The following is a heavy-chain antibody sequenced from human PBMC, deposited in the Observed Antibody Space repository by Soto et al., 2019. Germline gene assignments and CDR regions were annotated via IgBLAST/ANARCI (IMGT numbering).Heavy chain of an antibody. CDR2: ISYDGSNK. CDR3: ARDGKDIVVVPAAIYYYYGMDV. V-gene: IGHV3-30*04. Sequence: GGSLRLSCAASGFTFSSYAMHWVRQAPGKGLEWVAVISYDGSNKYYADSVKGRFTISRDNSKNTLYLQMNSLRAEDTAVYYCARDGKDIVVVPAAIYYYYGMDVWGQGTTVTVSS. D-gene: IGHD2-2*02. J-gene: IGHJ6*02. CDR1: GFTFSSYA.